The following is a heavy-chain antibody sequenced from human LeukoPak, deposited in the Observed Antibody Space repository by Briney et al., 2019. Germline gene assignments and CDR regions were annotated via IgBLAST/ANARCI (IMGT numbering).Heavy chain of an antibody. CDR2: INHSGST. CDR1: GGSFSGYY. D-gene: IGHD3-16*01. J-gene: IGHJ4*02. CDR3: ARGEFRPRGILPYFDY. Sequence: SETLSLTCAVYGGSFSGYYWSWIRQPPGKGLEWIGEINHSGSTNYNPSLKSRVTISVDTSKNQFSLKLSSVTAADTAVYYCARGEFRPRGILPYFDYWGQGTLVTVSS. V-gene: IGHV4-34*01.